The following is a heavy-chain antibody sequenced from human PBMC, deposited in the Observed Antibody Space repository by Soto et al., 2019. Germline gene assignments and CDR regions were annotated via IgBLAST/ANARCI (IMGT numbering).Heavy chain of an antibody. D-gene: IGHD1-1*01. Sequence: SETLSLTCAVSGYSISSGYYWGWIRQPPGKGLEWIGSIYHSGSTYYNPSLKSRVTISVDTSTNQFSLKLSSVTAADTAVYYCGRNGVGTSSFDYWGQGTLVTVSS. CDR2: IYHSGST. CDR1: GYSISSGYY. J-gene: IGHJ4*02. V-gene: IGHV4-38-2*01. CDR3: GRNGVGTSSFDY.